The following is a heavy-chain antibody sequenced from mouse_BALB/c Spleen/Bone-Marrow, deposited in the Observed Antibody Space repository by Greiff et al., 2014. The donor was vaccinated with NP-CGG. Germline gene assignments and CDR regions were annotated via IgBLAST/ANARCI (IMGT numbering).Heavy chain of an antibody. J-gene: IGHJ4*01. V-gene: IGHV2-9*02. CDR3: ARITTATGAMDY. D-gene: IGHD1-2*01. Sequence: QLQESGPGLVAPSQSLSITCTVSGFSLTNYGVHWVRQPPGKGLEWLGVIWADGSTNYNSALMSRLSISKDNSKSRVFFKMNSLQTDDTAMYYCARITTATGAMDYWGQGTSVTVSS. CDR2: IWADGST. CDR1: GFSLTNYG.